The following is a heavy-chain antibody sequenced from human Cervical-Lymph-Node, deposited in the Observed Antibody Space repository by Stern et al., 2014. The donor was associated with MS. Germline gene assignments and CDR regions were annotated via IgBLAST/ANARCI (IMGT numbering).Heavy chain of an antibody. V-gene: IGHV4-4*02. D-gene: IGHD2-2*01. CDR3: ARDQGFQLMNS. CDR1: GDSISNDNW. J-gene: IGHJ4*02. CDR2: VYHSGSA. Sequence: QVQLQESGPGLVRPSGTLSLTCAVSGDSISNDNWWSWVRQPPGQGLEWIGEVYHSGSANYDPSRKSRVTISVDKSKNQFSLRLTSMTAADTAVYYCARDQGFQLMNSWGQGTLVIVSS.